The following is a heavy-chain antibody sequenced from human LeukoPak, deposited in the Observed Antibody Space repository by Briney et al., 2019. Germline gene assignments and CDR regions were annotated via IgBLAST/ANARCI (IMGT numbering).Heavy chain of an antibody. CDR2: ISYSAGST. Sequence: AGGSLRLSCAASGFTFSSYAMSWVRQAPGKGLEWVSGISYSAGSTYYTDSVKGRFTISRDNSKNTLDLQMNSLRAEDTAVYYCAKEPIVGATTGDFWGQGTLVTVSS. D-gene: IGHD1-26*01. J-gene: IGHJ4*02. CDR3: AKEPIVGATTGDF. V-gene: IGHV3-23*01. CDR1: GFTFSSYA.